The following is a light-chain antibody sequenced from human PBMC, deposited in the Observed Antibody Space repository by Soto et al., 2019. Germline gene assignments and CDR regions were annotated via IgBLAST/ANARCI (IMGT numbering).Light chain of an antibody. Sequence: EIVMTQSPATLSVSPGERATLSCRASQSVSSNLAWYQQKPGQAPRLLIYGASTRATGIPARFSGSGSGTELTLTIISLQSEDFDVYYCQQYNNWPPLTFGGGKQVEIK. CDR2: GAS. V-gene: IGKV3D-15*01. J-gene: IGKJ4*01. CDR3: QQYNNWPPLT. CDR1: QSVSSN.